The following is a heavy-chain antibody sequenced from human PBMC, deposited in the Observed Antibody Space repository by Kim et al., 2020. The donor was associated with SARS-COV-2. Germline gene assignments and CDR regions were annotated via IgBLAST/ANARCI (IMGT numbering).Heavy chain of an antibody. D-gene: IGHD1-26*01. V-gene: IGHV3-20*03. Sequence: ADSLKGRFTNSRDNANNALYLQMNSLRAEDTAVYYCASDWIYTGSSDYGDYWGRGTLVTVSS. J-gene: IGHJ4*02. CDR3: ASDWIYTGSSDYGDY.